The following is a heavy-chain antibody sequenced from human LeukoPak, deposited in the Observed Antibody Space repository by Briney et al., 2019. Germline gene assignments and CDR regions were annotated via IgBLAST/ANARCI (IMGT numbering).Heavy chain of an antibody. CDR3: ALGVDSSSSSDAFDI. Sequence: SETLSLTYTVSGGSISSYYWSWIRQPAGKGLEWIGRIYTSGSTNYNPSLKSRVTISVDKSKNQFSPKLSSVTAADTAVYYCALGVDSSSSSDAFDIWGQGTMVTVSS. V-gene: IGHV4-4*07. J-gene: IGHJ3*02. CDR2: IYTSGST. CDR1: GGSISSYY. D-gene: IGHD6-13*01.